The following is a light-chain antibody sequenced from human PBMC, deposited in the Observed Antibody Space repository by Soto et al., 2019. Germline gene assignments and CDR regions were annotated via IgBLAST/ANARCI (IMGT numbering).Light chain of an antibody. CDR3: CSYAGSSTWV. CDR2: EGS. J-gene: IGLJ3*02. Sequence: QSVLTQPASVSGSPGQSITISCTGTSSDVGRYNLVSWYQQYPGKAPRLMIYEGSKRPSGVSNRFSGSKSGNTASLTISGLQAEDEADYYCCSYAGSSTWVFGGGTKLTVL. V-gene: IGLV2-23*01. CDR1: SSDVGRYNL.